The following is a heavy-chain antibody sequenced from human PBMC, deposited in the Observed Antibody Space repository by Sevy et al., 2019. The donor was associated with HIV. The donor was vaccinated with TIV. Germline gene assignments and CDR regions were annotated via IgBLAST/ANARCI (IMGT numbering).Heavy chain of an antibody. CDR1: GYTLTELS. CDR3: AKSSGYYYYFDY. D-gene: IGHD3-22*01. V-gene: IGHV1-24*01. Sequence: ASVKVSCKVSGYTLTELSMHWVRQAPGKGLEWMGGFDPEDGETIYAQKFQGRVTMTEDTSTDTAYMELSSLRSEDTAEYYCAKSSGYYYYFDYWGQGTLVTVSS. J-gene: IGHJ4*02. CDR2: FDPEDGET.